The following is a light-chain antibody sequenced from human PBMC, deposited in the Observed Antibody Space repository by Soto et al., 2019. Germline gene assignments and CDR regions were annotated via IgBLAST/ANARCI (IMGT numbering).Light chain of an antibody. Sequence: EIVCTQSPGTLSLSPGARATISGRASQSVSSTYLAWYQQRPGQAPRLLIYGASSRATGIPDRFSGSGSGTDFTLTISRLEPEESAVYYCQFYGSSLITFGQGTRLEIK. V-gene: IGKV3-20*01. CDR2: GAS. J-gene: IGKJ5*01. CDR1: QSVSSTY. CDR3: QFYGSSLIT.